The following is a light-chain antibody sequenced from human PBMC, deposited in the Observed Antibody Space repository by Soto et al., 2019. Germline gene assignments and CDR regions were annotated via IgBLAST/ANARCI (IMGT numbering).Light chain of an antibody. Sequence: EIVLTQSPATLSLSPGERATFSCRASQSVSSYLAWYQQTPGQAPRLLIYDASNRATGIPARFSGSGSGTDFTLTLSSPEPEDFAGYYCQQRSNWPPITVGQGTRLEIK. V-gene: IGKV3-11*01. CDR3: QQRSNWPPIT. CDR1: QSVSSY. J-gene: IGKJ5*01. CDR2: DAS.